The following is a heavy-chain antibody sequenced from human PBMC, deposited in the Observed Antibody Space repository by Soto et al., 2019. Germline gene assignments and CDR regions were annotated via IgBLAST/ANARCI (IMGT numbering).Heavy chain of an antibody. Sequence: QSQTLSLTCAISGDSVSSNSAAWNWIRQSPSRGLEWLGRTYYRSKWYNDYAVSVKSRITINPDTSKNQFSLQLNSVTPEDTAVYYCARDPMFTMVRGVALYNWFDPWGQGTLVTVSS. J-gene: IGHJ5*02. CDR1: GDSVSSNSAA. V-gene: IGHV6-1*01. CDR2: TYYRSKWYN. CDR3: ARDPMFTMVRGVALYNWFDP. D-gene: IGHD3-10*01.